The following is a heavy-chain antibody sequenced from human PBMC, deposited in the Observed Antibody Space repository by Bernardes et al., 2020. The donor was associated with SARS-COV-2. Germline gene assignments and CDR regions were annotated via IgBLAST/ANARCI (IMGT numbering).Heavy chain of an antibody. V-gene: IGHV3-7*02. D-gene: IGHD6-13*01. CDR2: KNQDGSQR. J-gene: IGHJ4*02. CDR3: AQHPSSSFDN. CDR1: VFIDSRDW. Sequence: ASSVFIDSRDWVSRPHRGTGIGLEWVDNKNQDGSQRNYVDSVRGRFTISRDNAANSLFLQLNSLRDEDTAIYYCAQHPSSSFDNWGQVTLVTVSS.